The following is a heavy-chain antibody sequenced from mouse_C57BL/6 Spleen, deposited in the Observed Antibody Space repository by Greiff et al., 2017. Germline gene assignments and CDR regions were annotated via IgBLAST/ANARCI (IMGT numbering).Heavy chain of an antibody. V-gene: IGHV5-9-1*02. CDR2: ISSGGDYI. CDR1: GFTFSSYA. CDR3: TRGEFYDGYYESPFAY. D-gene: IGHD2-3*01. J-gene: IGHJ3*01. Sequence: EVKLEESGEGLVKPGGSLKLSCAASGFTFSSYAMSWVRQTPEKRLEWVAYISSGGDYIYYAHTVKGRLTISSDNARNTLYLQMSSLKSEDTAMYYCTRGEFYDGYYESPFAYWGQGTLVTVSA.